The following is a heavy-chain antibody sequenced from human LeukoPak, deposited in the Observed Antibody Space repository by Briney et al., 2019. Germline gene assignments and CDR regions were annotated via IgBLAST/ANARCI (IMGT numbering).Heavy chain of an antibody. CDR3: ARRNIYDYVWGSYYFDY. J-gene: IGHJ4*02. D-gene: IGHD3-16*01. CDR1: GGSISSSSYY. V-gene: IGHV4-39*01. Sequence: PSETLSLTCTVSGGSISSSSYYWGWIRQPPGKGLEWIGSIFYSGNTYYNPSLKSRFTISVDTSKNQFSLKLSSVTAADTAVYYCARRNIYDYVWGSYYFDYWGQGTLVTVSS. CDR2: IFYSGNT.